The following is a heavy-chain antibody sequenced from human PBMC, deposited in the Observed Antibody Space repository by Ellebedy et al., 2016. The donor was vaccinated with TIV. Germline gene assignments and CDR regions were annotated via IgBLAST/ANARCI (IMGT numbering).Heavy chain of an antibody. CDR2: VYYTGRT. CDR1: GGSMINYY. CDR3: ARSSAGGFDYWYFDL. Sequence: MPSETLSLTCTVSGGSMINYYWSWVRQSPEKGLEWIAYVYYTGRTIYNPSLGSRVTISLDTSKRQFSLNLRSLTAADTAVYYCARSSAGGFDYWYFDLWGRGTLVTVSS. V-gene: IGHV4-59*01. J-gene: IGHJ2*01. D-gene: IGHD6-19*01.